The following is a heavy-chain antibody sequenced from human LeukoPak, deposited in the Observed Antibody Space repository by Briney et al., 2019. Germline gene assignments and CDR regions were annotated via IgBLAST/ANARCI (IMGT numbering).Heavy chain of an antibody. Sequence: QSGGSLRLSCAASGFTFSSYAMSWVRQAPGKGLEWVSAISGSGGSTYYADSVKGRFTISRDNSKNTLYLQMNSLRAEDTAVYYCAKGNLWFGELPIGFDYWGQGTLVTVSS. CDR2: ISGSGGST. CDR3: AKGNLWFGELPIGFDY. D-gene: IGHD3-10*01. CDR1: GFTFSSYA. V-gene: IGHV3-23*01. J-gene: IGHJ4*02.